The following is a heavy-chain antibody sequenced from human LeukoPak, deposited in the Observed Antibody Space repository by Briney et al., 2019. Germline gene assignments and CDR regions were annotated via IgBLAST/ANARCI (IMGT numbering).Heavy chain of an antibody. CDR2: IGTAGDT. J-gene: IGHJ4*02. CDR1: GFTFSSYD. V-gene: IGHV3-13*01. Sequence: PGGSLRLSCAASGFTFSSYDMHWVRQATGKGLEWVSAIGTAGDTYYPGSVKGRFTTSRENAKNSLYLQMNSLRAGDTAVYYCARRNYGEDSFDYWGQGTLVTVSS. CDR3: ARRNYGEDSFDY. D-gene: IGHD4-17*01.